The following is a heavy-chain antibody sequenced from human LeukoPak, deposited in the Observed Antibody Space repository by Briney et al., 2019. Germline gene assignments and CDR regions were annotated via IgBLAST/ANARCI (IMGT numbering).Heavy chain of an antibody. CDR1: GGSISSSSYY. D-gene: IGHD3-10*01. V-gene: IGHV4-39*01. CDR3: AGLRLIWFGELLSYFDY. CDR2: IYYSGST. Sequence: SETLSLTCTVSGGSISSSSYYWGWIRQPPGKGLEWIGSIYYSGSTYYNPSLKSRVTISVDTSKNQFSLKLSSVTAADTAVYYCAGLRLIWFGELLSYFDYWGQGTLVTVSS. J-gene: IGHJ4*02.